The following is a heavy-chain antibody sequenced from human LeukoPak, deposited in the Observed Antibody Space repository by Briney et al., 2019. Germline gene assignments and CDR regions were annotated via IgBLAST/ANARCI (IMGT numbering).Heavy chain of an antibody. J-gene: IGHJ3*02. CDR1: GFTFSDYG. V-gene: IGHV3-48*01. Sequence: PGGSLRLSCAASGFTFSDYGMNWVRQAPGKGLQWVSFVSGGSGTIYYADSVKGRFTISRDNAKNSLNLQMNSLRAEDTAVYYCARSDAFDIWDQGTMVTVSS. CDR3: ARSDAFDI. CDR2: VSGGSGTI.